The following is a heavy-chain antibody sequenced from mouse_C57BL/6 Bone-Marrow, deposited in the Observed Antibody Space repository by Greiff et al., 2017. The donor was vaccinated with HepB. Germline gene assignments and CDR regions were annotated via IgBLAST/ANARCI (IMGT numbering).Heavy chain of an antibody. Sequence: QVQLQQSGPELARPGASVKLSCKASGYTFTSYGISWVKQRTGKGLEWIGEIYPRSGNTYYNEKFKGRATLTADKSSSTADMELRSLTSEDAAVYFCAREAQKKGYWGQGTTLTVSS. J-gene: IGHJ2*01. V-gene: IGHV1-81*01. CDR2: IYPRSGNT. CDR3: AREAQKKGY. CDR1: GYTFTSYG.